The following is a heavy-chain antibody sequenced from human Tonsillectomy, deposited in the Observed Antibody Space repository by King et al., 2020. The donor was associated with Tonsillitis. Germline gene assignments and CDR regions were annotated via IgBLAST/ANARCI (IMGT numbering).Heavy chain of an antibody. CDR1: GFTFSSYW. J-gene: IGHJ4*02. CDR3: ASDLAD. Sequence: VQLVESGGGLVQPGGSLRLSCAASGFTFSSYWMHWVRQGPGKGLVWVSCINSDGSGANYADSVKGRFTISRDNAKNTLYLQMNSLRAEATAVYYCASDLADWGQGTLVTVSS. V-gene: IGHV3-74*01. CDR2: INSDGSGA.